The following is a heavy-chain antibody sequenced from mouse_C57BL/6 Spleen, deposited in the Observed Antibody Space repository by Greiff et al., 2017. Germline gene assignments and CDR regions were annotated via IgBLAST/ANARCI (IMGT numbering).Heavy chain of an antibody. CDR2: IHPNSGST. D-gene: IGHD1-1*01. J-gene: IGHJ4*01. CDR1: GYTFTSYW. V-gene: IGHV1-64*01. CDR3: ARADYCGSSFYAMDY. Sequence: QVQLQQPGAELVKPGASVKLSCKASGYTFTSYWMHWVKQRPGQGLEWIGMIHPNSGSTNYNEKFKSKATLTVDKSSSTAYMQLSSLTSEDSAVYYCARADYCGSSFYAMDYWGQGTSVTVSA.